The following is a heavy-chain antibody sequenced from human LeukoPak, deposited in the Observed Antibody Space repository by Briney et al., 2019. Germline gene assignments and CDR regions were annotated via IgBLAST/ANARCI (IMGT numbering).Heavy chain of an antibody. CDR2: IRYDGSNK. Sequence: GWSLRLSCAASGFTFSSYGMHLVRQAPGKGLEWVAFIRYDGSNKYYADSVKGRFTISRDNSKNTLYLQMNSLRAEDTAVYYCAKDEAPDDYDILTASDYWGQGTLVTVSS. CDR3: AKDEAPDDYDILTASDY. CDR1: GFTFSSYG. D-gene: IGHD3-9*01. J-gene: IGHJ4*02. V-gene: IGHV3-30*02.